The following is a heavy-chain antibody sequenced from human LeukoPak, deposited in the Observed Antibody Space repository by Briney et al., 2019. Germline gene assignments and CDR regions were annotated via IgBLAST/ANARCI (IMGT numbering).Heavy chain of an antibody. CDR1: GFTFSNSA. V-gene: IGHV3-23*01. D-gene: IGHD6-19*01. CDR3: AKGIYSSGWSYFDY. Sequence: GGSLRLSCAASGFTFSNSAMSWVRQAPGKGLEWVLTLSGSGITTYYADSVEGRFTISRDNSKNTLYLQMNSLRAEDTAVYYCAKGIYSSGWSYFDYWGHGTLVTVSS. CDR2: LSGSGITT. J-gene: IGHJ4*01.